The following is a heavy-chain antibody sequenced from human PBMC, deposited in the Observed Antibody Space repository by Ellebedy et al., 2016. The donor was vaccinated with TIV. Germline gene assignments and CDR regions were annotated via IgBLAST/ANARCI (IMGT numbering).Heavy chain of an antibody. CDR1: GFTFSSYD. CDR2: IGTAGDT. CDR3: ARGGGYWGLETADY. V-gene: IGHV3-13*01. Sequence: PGGSLRLSCAASGFTFSSYDMHWVRQATGKGLEWVSAIGTAGDTYYPGSVKGRFTISRENAKNSLYLQMNSLRAEDTAVYYCARGGGYWGLETADYWGQGTLVTVSS. J-gene: IGHJ4*02. D-gene: IGHD5-18*01.